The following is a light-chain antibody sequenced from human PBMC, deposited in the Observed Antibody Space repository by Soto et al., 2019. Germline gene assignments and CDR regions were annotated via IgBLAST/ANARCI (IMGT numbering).Light chain of an antibody. CDR1: QSLLYRSNNNSY. J-gene: IGKJ4*01. CDR2: WAS. CDR3: QQYFSTPPT. V-gene: IGKV4-1*01. Sequence: DIGMTQSPDSLTVSLGERATINCRSSQSLLYRSNNNSYLAWYQQKPGQPPKLLIYWASTRESGVPDRFSGSGSETDFTLTISSLQAEDVAVYYCQQYFSTPPTFGEGTKVEIK.